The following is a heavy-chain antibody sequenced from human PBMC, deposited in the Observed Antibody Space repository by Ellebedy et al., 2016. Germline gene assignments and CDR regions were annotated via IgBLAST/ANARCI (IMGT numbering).Heavy chain of an antibody. J-gene: IGHJ6*04. D-gene: IGHD1-26*01. CDR3: AVDGTDV. CDR2: VSGTDDST. Sequence: GGSLRLXXAASGFTVKTYVLNWVRQAPGKGLEWVSSVSGTDDSTTYADSVRGRFFISRDSSTNTLFLQMNSLRPEDTAVYHCAVDGTDVWGAGTSVTVSS. V-gene: IGHV3-23*01. CDR1: GFTVKTYV.